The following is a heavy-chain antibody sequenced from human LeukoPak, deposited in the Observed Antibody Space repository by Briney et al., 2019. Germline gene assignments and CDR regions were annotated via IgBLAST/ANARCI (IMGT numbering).Heavy chain of an antibody. J-gene: IGHJ4*02. CDR2: INHSGST. CDR3: ARVIAAAGRGRYYFDY. D-gene: IGHD6-13*01. CDR1: GGSFSGYY. V-gene: IGHV4-34*01. Sequence: SETLSLTCAVYGGSFSGYYWSWIRQPPGKGLEWIGEINHSGSTNYNPSLKSRVTISVDTSKNQFSLKLSSVTAADTAVYYCARVIAAAGRGRYYFDYWAREPWSPSPQ.